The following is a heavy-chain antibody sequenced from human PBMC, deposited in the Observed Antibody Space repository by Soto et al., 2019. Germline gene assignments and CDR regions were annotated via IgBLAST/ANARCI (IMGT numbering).Heavy chain of an antibody. CDR1: GFTFSSYS. J-gene: IGHJ6*02. CDR2: ISSSGNYI. CDR3: ARGIVGVTAGHYYGMDV. D-gene: IGHD1-26*01. Sequence: GGSLRLSCAASGFTFSSYSMNWVRQAPGKGLEWVSSISSSGNYIYYADSVKGRFTISRDNAKNSLYLQMNSLRVEDTAVYYCARGIVGVTAGHYYGMDVWGQGTTVTVSS. V-gene: IGHV3-21*01.